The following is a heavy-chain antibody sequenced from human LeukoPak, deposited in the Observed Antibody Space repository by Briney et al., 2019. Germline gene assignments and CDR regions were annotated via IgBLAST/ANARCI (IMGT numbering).Heavy chain of an antibody. CDR3: ARTGTPMGRSYYFDY. Sequence: SVKVPCKASGYTFTGYYMHWVRQAPGQGLEWMGWINPNSGGTNYAQKFQGRVTMTRDTSISTAYMELSRLRSDDTAVYYCARTGTPMGRSYYFDYWGQGTLVTVSS. J-gene: IGHJ4*02. V-gene: IGHV1-2*02. D-gene: IGHD1/OR15-1a*01. CDR1: GYTFTGYY. CDR2: INPNSGGT.